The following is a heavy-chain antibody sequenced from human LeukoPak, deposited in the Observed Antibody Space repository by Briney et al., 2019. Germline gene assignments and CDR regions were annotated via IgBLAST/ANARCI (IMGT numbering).Heavy chain of an antibody. V-gene: IGHV4-34*01. J-gene: IGHJ3*02. CDR1: GGSFSGYY. CDR3: ARAQTRITIFGVVKVAFDI. Sequence: PSETLSLTCAVYGGSFSGYYWSWIRQPPGKGLEWIGEINHSGSTNYNPSLKSRVTISVDMSKNQFSLKLSSVTAADTAVYYCARAQTRITIFGVVKVAFDIWGQGTMVTVSS. D-gene: IGHD3-3*01. CDR2: INHSGST.